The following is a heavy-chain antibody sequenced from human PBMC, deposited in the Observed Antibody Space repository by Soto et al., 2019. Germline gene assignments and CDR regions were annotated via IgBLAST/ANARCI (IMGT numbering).Heavy chain of an antibody. Sequence: QVQLQQWGAGLLKPSETLSLTCAVYGGSFSGYYWSWIRQPPGKGLEWIGEINHSGSTNYNPSLKSRVKISDDTSRNQFSLKLSSVNAADTAVYYCERGGHRIGNWNYYYYYYMDVWGKGTTVTVSS. CDR3: ERGGHRIGNWNYYYYYYMDV. V-gene: IGHV4-34*01. D-gene: IGHD1-20*01. CDR2: INHSGST. CDR1: GGSFSGYY. J-gene: IGHJ6*03.